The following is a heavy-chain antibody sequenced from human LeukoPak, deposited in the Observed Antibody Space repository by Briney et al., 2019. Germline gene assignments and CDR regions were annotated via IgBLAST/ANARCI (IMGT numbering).Heavy chain of an antibody. CDR2: INHSGST. Sequence: SETLSLTCTVSGGSISSYYWSWIRQPPGKGLEWIGEINHSGSTNYNPSLKSRVTISVDTSKNQFSLKLSSVTAADTAVYYCGRGGGGSGGYYMDVWGKGTTVTVSS. D-gene: IGHD3-10*01. J-gene: IGHJ6*03. CDR1: GGSISSYY. CDR3: GRGGGGSGGYYMDV. V-gene: IGHV4-34*01.